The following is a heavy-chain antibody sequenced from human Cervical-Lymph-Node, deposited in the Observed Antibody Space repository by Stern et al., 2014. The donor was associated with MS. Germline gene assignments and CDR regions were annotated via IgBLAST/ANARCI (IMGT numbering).Heavy chain of an antibody. D-gene: IGHD3-10*01. CDR1: GFTFSSYT. CDR2: ITGSGGNT. CDR3: AKDLPYASGRPDY. Sequence: EVQLVESGGGLVHPGGSLRLSCEASGFTFSSYTMTWVRQAPGKGLEWVSSITGSGGNTYYTHSVKGRFTISRDNSRNTVYLQVHSLRAEDTAVYHCAKDLPYASGRPDYWGQGTLVIVSS. V-gene: IGHV3-23*04. J-gene: IGHJ4*02.